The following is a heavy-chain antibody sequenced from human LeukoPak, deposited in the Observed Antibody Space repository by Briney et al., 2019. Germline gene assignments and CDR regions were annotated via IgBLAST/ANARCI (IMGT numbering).Heavy chain of an antibody. CDR3: AKDYCGGDCYSGWYFDL. CDR1: GFTFDDYA. Sequence: QPGGSLRLSCAASGFTFDDYAMHWARQAPGKGLEWVSGISYNSDTIAYADSVKGRFTISRDNAKNSLYLQMNSLRAEDTALYYCAKDYCGGDCYSGWYFDLWGRGTLVTVSS. CDR2: ISYNSDTI. V-gene: IGHV3-9*01. J-gene: IGHJ2*01. D-gene: IGHD2-21*02.